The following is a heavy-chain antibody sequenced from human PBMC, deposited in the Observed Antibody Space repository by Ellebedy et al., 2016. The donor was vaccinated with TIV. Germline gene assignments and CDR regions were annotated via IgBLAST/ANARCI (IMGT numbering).Heavy chain of an antibody. CDR2: IYPRDSDT. CDR3: ARMVYGSGWDGYFDP. V-gene: IGHV5-51*01. Sequence: ASVKVSCKTSGYTFTNYWIAWVRQRPGKGLEWMGFIYPRDSDTRYSPSSQGPVTNSADKSINTAYLQWSSLKASDTAMYYCARMVYGSGWDGYFDPWGQGTLVTVSS. D-gene: IGHD6-19*01. J-gene: IGHJ5*02. CDR1: GYTFTNYW.